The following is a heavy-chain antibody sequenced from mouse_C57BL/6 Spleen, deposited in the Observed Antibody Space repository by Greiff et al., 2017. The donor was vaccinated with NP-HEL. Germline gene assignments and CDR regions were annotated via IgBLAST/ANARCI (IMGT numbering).Heavy chain of an antibody. J-gene: IGHJ3*01. Sequence: VNVVESGPGLVAPSQSLSITCTVSGFSLTSYGVHWVRQPPGKGLEWLVVIWSDGSTTYNSALKSRLSISKDNSKSQVFLKMNSLQTDDTAMYYCAIPYYYGSGFAYWGQGTLVTVSA. V-gene: IGHV2-6*03. CDR2: IWSDGST. CDR1: GFSLTSYG. D-gene: IGHD1-1*01. CDR3: AIPYYYGSGFAY.